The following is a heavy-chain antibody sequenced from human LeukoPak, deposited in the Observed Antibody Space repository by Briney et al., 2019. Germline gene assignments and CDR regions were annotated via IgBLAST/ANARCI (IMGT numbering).Heavy chain of an antibody. J-gene: IGHJ3*01. V-gene: IGHV4-4*07. CDR1: SGSTTNSY. CDR3: ARIFDRDV. Sequence: PSETLSLICTVSSGSTTNSYWSWVRHSAGRGMEWIGRIHATGSPNYNPSLTSRVSMSLDMPTNQFPLTLSAVTVADTATYYCARIFDRDVWGQGTLVTVSP. CDR2: IHATGSP. D-gene: IGHD3-9*01.